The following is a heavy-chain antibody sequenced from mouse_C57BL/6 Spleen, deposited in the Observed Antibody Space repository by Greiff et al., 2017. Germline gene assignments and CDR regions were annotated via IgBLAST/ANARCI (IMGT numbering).Heavy chain of an antibody. J-gene: IGHJ2*01. CDR2: INPSTGGT. V-gene: IGHV1-42*01. CDR1: GYSFTGYY. D-gene: IGHD4-1*01. CDR3: ARSGFSGNFDY. Sequence: EVMLVESGPELVKPGASVKISCKASGYSFTGYYMNWVKQSPEQSLEWIGEINPSTGGTTYNQKFKAKATLTVDTSSSTAYMQLKSLTSEDSAVYYCARSGFSGNFDYWGQGTTLTVSS.